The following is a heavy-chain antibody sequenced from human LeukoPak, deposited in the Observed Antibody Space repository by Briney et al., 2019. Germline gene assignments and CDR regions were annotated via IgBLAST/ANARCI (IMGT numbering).Heavy chain of an antibody. CDR2: INHSGST. J-gene: IGHJ1*01. CDR3: ARATRHYYGSGSYYN. Sequence: KASETLSLTCAVYGGSFSGYYWSWIRQPPGKGLEWIGEINHSGSTNYNPSLKSRVTISVDTTKNQFSLKLSSVTAADTAVYYCARATRHYYGSGSYYNWGQGTLVTVSS. D-gene: IGHD3-10*01. V-gene: IGHV4-34*01. CDR1: GGSFSGYY.